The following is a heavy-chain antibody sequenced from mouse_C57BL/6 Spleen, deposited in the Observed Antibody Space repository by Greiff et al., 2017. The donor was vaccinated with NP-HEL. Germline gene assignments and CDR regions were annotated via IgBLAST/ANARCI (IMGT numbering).Heavy chain of an antibody. CDR1: GYTFTSYG. D-gene: IGHD4-1*01. J-gene: IGHJ2*01. CDR2: IYPRSGNT. Sequence: VQLQQSGAALARPGASVKLSCKASGYTFTSYGISWVKQRTGQGLEWIGEIYPRSGNTYYNEKFKGKATLTADKSSSTAYMELRSLTSEDSAVDVCARNDWGYYFDDWGQGTTLTVSS. CDR3: ARNDWGYYFDD. V-gene: IGHV1-81*01.